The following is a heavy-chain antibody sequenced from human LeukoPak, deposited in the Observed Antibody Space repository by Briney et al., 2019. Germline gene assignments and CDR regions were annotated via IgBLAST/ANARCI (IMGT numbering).Heavy chain of an antibody. CDR1: GFTFSSYW. D-gene: IGHD6-6*01. V-gene: IGHV3-23*01. CDR3: AKPWYSSSSHIDY. Sequence: GGSLRLSCAASGFTFSSYWMHWVRQAPGKGLEWVSAISGSGGSTYYADSVKGRFTISRDNSKNTLYLQMNSLRAEDTAVYYCAKPWYSSSSHIDYWGQGTLVTVSS. J-gene: IGHJ4*02. CDR2: ISGSGGST.